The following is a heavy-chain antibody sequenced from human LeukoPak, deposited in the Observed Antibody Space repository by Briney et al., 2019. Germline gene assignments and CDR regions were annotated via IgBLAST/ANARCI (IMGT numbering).Heavy chain of an antibody. CDR1: GGSISSGGYY. V-gene: IGHV4-31*03. Sequence: PSQTLPLTCTVSGGSISSGGYYWSWIRQHPGKGLEWIGYIYYSGSTYHNPSLESRVTISVDTSKNQFSLKLSSVTAADTAVYYCAREVNWNSVTLFFDYWGQGTLVTVSS. J-gene: IGHJ4*02. D-gene: IGHD1-7*01. CDR2: IYYSGST. CDR3: AREVNWNSVTLFFDY.